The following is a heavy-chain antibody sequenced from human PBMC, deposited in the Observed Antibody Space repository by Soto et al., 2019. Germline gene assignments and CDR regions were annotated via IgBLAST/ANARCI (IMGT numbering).Heavy chain of an antibody. Sequence: SDTLSLTFTVSGCSISSSSYYWCWILQPPGKGLEWIGSIYYSGSTYYNPSLKSRVTISVDTSKNQFSLKLSSVTAADTAVYYCERQRDGYNPPDYWGQGTLVSVSS. CDR1: GCSISSSSYY. J-gene: IGHJ4*02. D-gene: IGHD5-12*01. CDR2: IYYSGST. V-gene: IGHV4-39*01. CDR3: ERQRDGYNPPDY.